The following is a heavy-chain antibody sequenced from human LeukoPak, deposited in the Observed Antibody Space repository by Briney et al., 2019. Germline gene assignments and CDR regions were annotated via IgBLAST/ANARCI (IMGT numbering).Heavy chain of an antibody. Sequence: PSETLSLTCTVSGGSISSYYWSWIRQPPGKGLEWIGYIYYSGSTNYNPSLKSRVTISVGTSKNQFSLKLSSVTAADTAVYYCARAVEMATTYYFDYWGQGTLVTVSS. CDR2: IYYSGST. CDR1: GGSISSYY. V-gene: IGHV4-59*01. CDR3: ARAVEMATTYYFDY. J-gene: IGHJ4*02. D-gene: IGHD5-24*01.